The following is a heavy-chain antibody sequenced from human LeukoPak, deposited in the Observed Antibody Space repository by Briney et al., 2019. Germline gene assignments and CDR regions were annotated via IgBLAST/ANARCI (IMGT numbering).Heavy chain of an antibody. Sequence: SETLSLTCTVSGYSISSGYYWGWIRQPAGKRLEWIGRIYTSGSTNYNPSLKSRVTMSVDTSKNQFSLKLSSVTAADTAVYYCARSGGSGSYYNMNYYYYMDVWGKGTTVTISS. CDR1: GYSISSGYY. CDR3: ARSGGSGSYYNMNYYYYMDV. J-gene: IGHJ6*03. D-gene: IGHD3-10*01. CDR2: IYTSGST. V-gene: IGHV4-4*07.